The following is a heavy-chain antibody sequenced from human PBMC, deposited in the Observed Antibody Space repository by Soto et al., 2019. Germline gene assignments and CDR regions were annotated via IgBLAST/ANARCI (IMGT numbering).Heavy chain of an antibody. Sequence: QVQLVQSGDEVKKPGASVKVSCKASGYIFVNYGIAWLRQAPGQGPEWMGWISPYTGNTHSATKVQGRLTMTTDTSTSTAYMDLGSLTSDDTAVYYCVMVDNYVTPTPQDVWGQGTTVTVSS. CDR2: ISPYTGNT. J-gene: IGHJ6*02. CDR3: VMVDNYVTPTPQDV. V-gene: IGHV1-18*01. D-gene: IGHD3-16*01. CDR1: GYIFVNYG.